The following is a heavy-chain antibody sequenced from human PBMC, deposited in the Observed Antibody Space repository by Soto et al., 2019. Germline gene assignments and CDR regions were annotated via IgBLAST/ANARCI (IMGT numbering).Heavy chain of an antibody. CDR3: ATQGLTNYYYTGMDV. D-gene: IGHD3-22*01. CDR2: IIPIFGTA. Sequence: QVQLVQSGAEVKKPGSSVKVSCKASGGTFSSYAISWVRQAPGQGLEWMGGIIPIFGTAHHAQTSQGRVTITADESTRTAYMELSSLRSEDTAVYYCATQGLTNYYYTGMDVWGQGTTVTVSS. V-gene: IGHV1-69*12. J-gene: IGHJ6*02. CDR1: GGTFSSYA.